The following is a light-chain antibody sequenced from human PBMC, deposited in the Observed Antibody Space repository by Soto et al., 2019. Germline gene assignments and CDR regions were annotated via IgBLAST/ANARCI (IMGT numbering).Light chain of an antibody. CDR2: GAT. V-gene: IGKV3-20*01. Sequence: EIVLTQSPGTLSLSPGDRATLSCRASQSVSFSYLAWYQQKAGQAPRLLIYGATSRATGSPDRFSGSESGTAFTLTISRLEPEDFAVYYCQQYGSSPLTFGGGTKVEIK. CDR1: QSVSFSY. CDR3: QQYGSSPLT. J-gene: IGKJ4*01.